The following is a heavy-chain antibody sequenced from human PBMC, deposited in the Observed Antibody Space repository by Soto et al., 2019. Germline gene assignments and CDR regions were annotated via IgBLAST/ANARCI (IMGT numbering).Heavy chain of an antibody. J-gene: IGHJ5*02. CDR2: ISAYNGNT. CDR1: GYTFTSYG. D-gene: IGHD2-2*01. Sequence: ASVKVSCKASGYTFTSYGISWVRQAPGQGLEWMGWISAYNGNTNYAQKLQGRVTMTTDTSTSTAYMELRSLRSDDTAVYYCARAIVVVPPAMNWFDPWGQETLVTVSS. V-gene: IGHV1-18*01. CDR3: ARAIVVVPPAMNWFDP.